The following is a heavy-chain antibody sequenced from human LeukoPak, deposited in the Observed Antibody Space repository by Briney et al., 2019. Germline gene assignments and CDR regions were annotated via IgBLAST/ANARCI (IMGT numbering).Heavy chain of an antibody. J-gene: IGHJ4*02. Sequence: ASVKVSCKVSGYIFTGYYMHWVRQAPGQGLEWMGWINPNSGDTNYAQKFQGWATLTRDTSISTAYLELSSLTSDDTAVYFCARASSQGDYWGQGTLVTVSS. CDR3: ARASSQGDY. D-gene: IGHD6-6*01. V-gene: IGHV1-2*04. CDR1: GYIFTGYY. CDR2: INPNSGDT.